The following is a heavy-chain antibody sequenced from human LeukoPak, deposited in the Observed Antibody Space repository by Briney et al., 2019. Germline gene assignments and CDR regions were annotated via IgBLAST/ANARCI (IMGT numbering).Heavy chain of an antibody. V-gene: IGHV6-1*01. CDR1: GDSVSSKNGA. CDR3: ARDFGTTGWHTFDY. Sequence: SQTLSLTCVVSGDSVSSKNGAWNWIRQSPSRGLEWLGRTYYRSKWYNDYAESVEGRMTISQDTSKNQYSLHLNSVTPDDTAVYYCARDFGTTGWHTFDYWGQGTLVTVSS. D-gene: IGHD6-19*01. CDR2: TYYRSKWYN. J-gene: IGHJ4*02.